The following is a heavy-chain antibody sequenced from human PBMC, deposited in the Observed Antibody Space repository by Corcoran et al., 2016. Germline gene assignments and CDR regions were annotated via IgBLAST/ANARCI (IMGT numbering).Heavy chain of an antibody. V-gene: IGHV3-15*01. D-gene: IGHD2-15*01. Sequence: EVQLVESGGGLVKPGGSLRLSCAASGLTFSNAWMSWVRQAPGKGLEWVGRIQSKTDGGTIEYAAPVKGRVTISRDDSKNTLYLQMNSLKPEDTGVYYCTGYCSGGSCDYWGQGTLVTVSS. CDR3: TGYCSGGSCDY. CDR2: IQSKTDGGTI. CDR1: GLTFSNAW. J-gene: IGHJ4*02.